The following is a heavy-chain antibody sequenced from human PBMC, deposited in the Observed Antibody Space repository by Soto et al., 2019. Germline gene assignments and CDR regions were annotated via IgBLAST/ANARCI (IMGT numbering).Heavy chain of an antibody. V-gene: IGHV4-31*03. CDR3: AREYDSSGYYYYGMDV. Sequence: QVQLQESGPGLVKPSQTLSLTCTVSGGSISSGGYYWSWIRQHPGKCLEWIGYIYYSGSTYYNPSLKSRVTISVDTSKNQFSLKLSSVTAADTAVYYCAREYDSSGYYYYGMDVWGQGTTVTVSS. CDR2: IYYSGST. CDR1: GGSISSGGYY. D-gene: IGHD3-22*01. J-gene: IGHJ6*02.